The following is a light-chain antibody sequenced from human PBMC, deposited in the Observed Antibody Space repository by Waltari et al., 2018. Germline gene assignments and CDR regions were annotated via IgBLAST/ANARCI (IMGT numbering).Light chain of an antibody. CDR3: QQTYSSPFT. J-gene: IGKJ2*01. CDR1: QSISTY. V-gene: IGKV1-39*01. CDR2: AAS. Sequence: DIQMTQSPSSLSASLGYRVTITCRASQSISTYLNWYQQKPGNAPKLLIYAASSLHTGVPSRFSGITSGTDFILTISSLQPEDIATYSCQQTYSSPFTFGQGTRVQIK.